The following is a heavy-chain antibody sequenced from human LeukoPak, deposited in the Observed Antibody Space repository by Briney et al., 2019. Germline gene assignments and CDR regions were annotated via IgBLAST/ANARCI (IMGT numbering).Heavy chain of an antibody. D-gene: IGHD6-13*01. Sequence: GGSLGLSCAASGFTFSRFAMSWVRQAPGKGLEWVSAISGSGGSTYYADSVKGRFTISRDNSKNTLYLQMNSLRAEDTAVYYCAKSPHGSWWYYFDYWGQGTLVTVSS. CDR3: AKSPHGSWWYYFDY. J-gene: IGHJ4*02. V-gene: IGHV3-23*01. CDR1: GFTFSRFA. CDR2: ISGSGGST.